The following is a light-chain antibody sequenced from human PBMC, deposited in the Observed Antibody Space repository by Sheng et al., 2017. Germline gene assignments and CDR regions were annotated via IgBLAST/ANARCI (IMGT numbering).Light chain of an antibody. J-gene: IGKJ4*01. Sequence: EIVLTQSPATLSLSPGERATLSCRASQSVSSSLAWYQQKPGQAPRLLIYDASNRATVIPDRFSGSGSGTDFTLTINRLEPEDFAVYYCQQYGSSPLTFGGGTKVEIK. CDR2: DAS. CDR1: QSVSSS. V-gene: IGKV3-20*01. CDR3: QQYGSSPLT.